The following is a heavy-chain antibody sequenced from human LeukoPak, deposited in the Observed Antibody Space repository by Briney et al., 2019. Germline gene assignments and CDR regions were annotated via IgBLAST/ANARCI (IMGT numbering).Heavy chain of an antibody. Sequence: VGSLRLSCAASGFTFSDYYMSWIRQAPGKGLEWVSYISSSGSTIYYADSVKGRFTISRDNAKNSLYLQMNSLRAEDTAVYYCARDHKVGASHDAFDIWGQGTMVTVSS. J-gene: IGHJ3*02. CDR3: ARDHKVGASHDAFDI. D-gene: IGHD1-26*01. CDR2: ISSSGSTI. V-gene: IGHV3-11*04. CDR1: GFTFSDYY.